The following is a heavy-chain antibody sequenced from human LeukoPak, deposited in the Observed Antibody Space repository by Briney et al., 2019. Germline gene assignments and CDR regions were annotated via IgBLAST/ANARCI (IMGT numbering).Heavy chain of an antibody. CDR2: INTNTGNP. Sequence: ASVKVSCKASGYTFTGYYIHWVRQAPGQGLEWMGWINTNTGNPTYAQGFTGRFVFSLDTSVSTAYLQISSLKAEDTAVYYCARLYYYESSGYSRTNYYYYYMDVWGKGTTVTVSS. V-gene: IGHV7-4-1*02. CDR1: GYTFTGYY. J-gene: IGHJ6*03. D-gene: IGHD3-22*01. CDR3: ARLYYYESSGYSRTNYYYYYMDV.